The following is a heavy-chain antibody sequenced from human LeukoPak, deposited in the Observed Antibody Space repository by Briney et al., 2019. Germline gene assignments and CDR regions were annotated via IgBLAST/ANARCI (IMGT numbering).Heavy chain of an antibody. V-gene: IGHV3-23*01. D-gene: IGHD2-2*01. CDR2: ISGSGGTT. CDR3: APSRGDIVVVPAAMRGAKGYYYYYGMDV. CDR1: GFTFSSYA. J-gene: IGHJ6*04. Sequence: GGSLRLSCAASGFTFSSYAMSWVRQAPGKGLEWVSAISGSGGTTYYADSVKGRFTISRDNSKNTLYLQMNSLGAEDTAVYYCAPSRGDIVVVPAAMRGAKGYYYYYGMDVWGKGTTVTVSS.